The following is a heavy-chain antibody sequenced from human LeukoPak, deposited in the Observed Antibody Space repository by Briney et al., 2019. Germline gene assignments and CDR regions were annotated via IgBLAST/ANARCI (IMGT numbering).Heavy chain of an antibody. Sequence: SETLSLTCTVSGGSISSSSYYWGWIRQPPGKGLEWIGSIYYSGNTYYNPSLKSRVTISVDTSKNQFSLKLSSVTAADTAVYYCAVPYYDILTGYGDYWGQGTLVTVSS. CDR3: AVPYYDILTGYGDY. CDR1: GGSISSSSYY. J-gene: IGHJ4*02. D-gene: IGHD3-9*01. V-gene: IGHV4-39*01. CDR2: IYYSGNT.